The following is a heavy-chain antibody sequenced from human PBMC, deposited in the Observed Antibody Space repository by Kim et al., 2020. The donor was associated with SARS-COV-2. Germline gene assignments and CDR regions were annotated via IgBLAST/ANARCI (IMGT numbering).Heavy chain of an antibody. CDR1: GFTFSSYW. J-gene: IGHJ3*02. CDR2: IKQDGNQK. V-gene: IGHV3-7*01. CDR3: ARDGDLYSSGKDAFDI. Sequence: GGSLRLSCAASGFTFSSYWMTWVRQAPGKGLEWVANIKQDGNQKYYVDSVKGRFTISRDNAKNSLYLQMNSLRAEDTAVYYCARDGDLYSSGKDAFDIWGQGKIVTVSS. D-gene: IGHD6-19*01.